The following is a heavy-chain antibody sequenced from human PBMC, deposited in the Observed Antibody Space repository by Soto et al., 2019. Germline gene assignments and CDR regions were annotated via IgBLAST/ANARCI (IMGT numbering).Heavy chain of an antibody. CDR3: ANGDIVVVPAASFDY. CDR1: GFTFSSYA. J-gene: IGHJ4*02. CDR2: ISGSGGST. D-gene: IGHD2-2*01. Sequence: EVQLLESGGGLVQPGGSLRLSCAASGFTFSSYAMSWVRQAPGKGLEWVSAISGSGGSTYYADSVKGRFTISRDNSKNTLYLQMNSLRAEDTAVYYCANGDIVVVPAASFDYWGQGTLVTVAS. V-gene: IGHV3-23*01.